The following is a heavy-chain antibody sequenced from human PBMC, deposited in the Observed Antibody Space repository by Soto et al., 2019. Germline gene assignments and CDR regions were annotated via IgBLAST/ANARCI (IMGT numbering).Heavy chain of an antibody. D-gene: IGHD4-17*01. V-gene: IGHV3-66*01. CDR3: ARGDYANWFDP. Sequence: GGSLRLSCAASGFTVSSNYMSWVRQAPGKGLEWVSVIYSGGSTYYADSVKGRFTISRDNSKNTLYLQMNSLRAEDTAVYYCARGDYANWFDPWGQGTLVTVSS. CDR2: IYSGGST. J-gene: IGHJ5*02. CDR1: GFTVSSNY.